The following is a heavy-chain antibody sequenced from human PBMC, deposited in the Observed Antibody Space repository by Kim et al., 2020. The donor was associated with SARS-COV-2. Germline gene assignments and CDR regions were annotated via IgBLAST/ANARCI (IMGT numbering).Heavy chain of an antibody. D-gene: IGHD3-22*01. CDR3: AKVGTPYYDSSNYAHNWF. J-gene: IGHJ5*01. V-gene: IGHV3-66*01. CDR1: GFTVSSNY. CDR2: IYSGGNT. Sequence: GGSLRLSCAASGFTVSSNYMSWVRQAPGKGLEWVSVIYSGGNTYYADSVRGRFTISRDNSKNTLYLQMNSLRAADTAVYYCAKVGTPYYDSSNYAHNWF.